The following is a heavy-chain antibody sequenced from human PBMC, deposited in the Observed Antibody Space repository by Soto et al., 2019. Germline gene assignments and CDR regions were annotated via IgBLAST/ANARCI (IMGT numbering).Heavy chain of an antibody. J-gene: IGHJ6*02. Sequence: LRLSCAASGFTFSSYEMNWVRHTPGKGLEWVSYISSSGSTIYYADSVKGRFTISRDNAKNSLYLQMNSLRAEDTAVYYCAREETYYYDSSGYYLVNYYGMDVWGQGTTVTVSS. CDR3: AREETYYYDSSGYYLVNYYGMDV. CDR2: ISSSGSTI. CDR1: GFTFSSYE. V-gene: IGHV3-48*03. D-gene: IGHD3-22*01.